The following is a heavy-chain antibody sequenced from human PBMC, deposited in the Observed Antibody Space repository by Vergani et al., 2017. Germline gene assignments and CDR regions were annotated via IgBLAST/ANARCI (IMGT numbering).Heavy chain of an antibody. CDR2: IYYSGST. CDR1: GGSISSYY. J-gene: IGHJ6*02. D-gene: IGHD6-13*01. V-gene: IGHV4-59*01. Sequence: QVQLQESGPGLVKPSETLSLTCTVSGGSISSYYWSWIRQPPGKGLEWIGYIYYSGSTNYNPALKSRVTISVDTSKNQFSLKLSSVPAADTAVYYCARGTGYSSSWYAYNYYGMDVWGQGP. CDR3: ARGTGYSSSWYAYNYYGMDV.